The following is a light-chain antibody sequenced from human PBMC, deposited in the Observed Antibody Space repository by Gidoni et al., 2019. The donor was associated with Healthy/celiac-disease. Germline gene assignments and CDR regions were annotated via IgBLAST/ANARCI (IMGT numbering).Light chain of an antibody. J-gene: IGLJ2*01. CDR3: QSYDSSLPVV. CDR1: SSTIGAGYD. CDR2: GNT. V-gene: IGLV1-40*01. Sequence: QSMLTQPPSVSGAPGQGVTISCTGSSSTIGAGYDVHWYQQLPGTAPKLLIYGNTNRPSGVPDRFSGSKSGTSASLAITGLQAEDEADYYCQSYDSSLPVVFGGGTKLTVL.